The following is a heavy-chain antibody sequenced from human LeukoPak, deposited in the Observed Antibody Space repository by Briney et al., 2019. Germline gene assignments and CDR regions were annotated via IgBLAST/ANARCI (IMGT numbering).Heavy chain of an antibody. CDR2: IYSGGNI. Sequence: GGSLRLSCAASGFTFSSTYMSWVRQAPGKGLEWVSVIYSGGNIYYIESVKGRFTISRDTSKNTLYLQMNSLRAEDTAVYYCARVQLGGSWFFDLWGRGTLVTVSS. D-gene: IGHD5-12*01. J-gene: IGHJ2*01. CDR3: ARVQLGGSWFFDL. CDR1: GFTFSSTY. V-gene: IGHV3-53*01.